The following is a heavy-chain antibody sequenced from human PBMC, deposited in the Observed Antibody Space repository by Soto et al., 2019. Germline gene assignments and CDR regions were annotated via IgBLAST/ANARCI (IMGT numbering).Heavy chain of an antibody. V-gene: IGHV4-30-4*01. CDR2: IYYSGTT. CDR3: ARVRYCLTGRSCPNWVDS. Sequence: PSAILSFTCTVSGGSISSGDYYWSWIRQPPWECVEWIGYIYYSGTTYYNPSLKSRVTISVDTSKNQFSLKVSSVTAADTAVYFCARVRYCLTGRSCPNWVDSWGQLTLVTVSS. CDR1: GGSISSGDYY. D-gene: IGHD2-15*01. J-gene: IGHJ5*01.